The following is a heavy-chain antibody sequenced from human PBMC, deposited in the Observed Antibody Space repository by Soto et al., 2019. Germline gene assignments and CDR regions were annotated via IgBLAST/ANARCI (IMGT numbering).Heavy chain of an antibody. CDR1: GFTFSSYG. Sequence: QVQLVESGGGVVQPGRSLRLSCAASGFTFSSYGMHWVRQAPGKGLEWVAVISYDGSNKYYADSVKGRFTISRDNSKNTLYLQMNSLRAEDTAVYYCAKGELLWFGELNGWGQGTLVTVSS. D-gene: IGHD3-10*01. CDR2: ISYDGSNK. CDR3: AKGELLWFGELNG. J-gene: IGHJ4*02. V-gene: IGHV3-30*18.